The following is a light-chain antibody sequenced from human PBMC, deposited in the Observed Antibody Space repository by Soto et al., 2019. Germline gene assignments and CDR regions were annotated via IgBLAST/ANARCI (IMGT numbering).Light chain of an antibody. Sequence: MGLTQSAATLSMSPGERVALSLSDSQSVRSYLAWYQQKLGQAPRLLIYDASDRATAIPARFSGSGSGTDSTLAISTLETEAFAVYYCKQRSNWPLTFGQGTKVDIK. CDR1: QSVRSY. CDR3: KQRSNWPLT. V-gene: IGKV3-11*01. J-gene: IGKJ1*01. CDR2: DAS.